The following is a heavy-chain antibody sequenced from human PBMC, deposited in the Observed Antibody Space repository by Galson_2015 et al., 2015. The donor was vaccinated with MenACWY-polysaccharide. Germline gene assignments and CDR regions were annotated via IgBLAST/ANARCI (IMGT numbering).Heavy chain of an antibody. CDR3: ARGGKYYYDSRGYLNWFVP. J-gene: IGHJ5*02. D-gene: IGHD3-22*01. Sequence: SVKVSCKASGYSFSSYDINWVRQTTGQGLEWIGWMNPNRGNTGYAQKFQGRVTMTRNTSISIAYMELSSLRSEDTAVYYCARGGKYYYDSRGYLNWFVPWGQGTLVTVSS. V-gene: IGHV1-8*01. CDR2: MNPNRGNT. CDR1: GYSFSSYD.